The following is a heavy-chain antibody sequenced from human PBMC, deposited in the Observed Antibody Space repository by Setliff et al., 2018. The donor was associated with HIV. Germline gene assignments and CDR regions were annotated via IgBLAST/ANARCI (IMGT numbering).Heavy chain of an antibody. V-gene: IGHV4-59*11. CDR3: ARYKCINFACVGFDI. CDR1: RDSINGHW. J-gene: IGHJ3*02. D-gene: IGHD3-9*01. CDR2: IHYSGIT. Sequence: PSETLSLTCTVSRDSINGHWWSWIRQPPGKGLEWTGSIHYSGITHYNPSLKSRLTKSVDTSKNQVSLKLTSVTAADTAVYYCARYKCINFACVGFDIWGQGTVVTVSS.